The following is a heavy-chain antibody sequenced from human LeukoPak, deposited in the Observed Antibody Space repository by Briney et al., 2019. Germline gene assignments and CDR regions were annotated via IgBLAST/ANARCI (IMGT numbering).Heavy chain of an antibody. CDR2: ISYNGGST. D-gene: IGHD3-3*02. V-gene: IGHV3-64*01. CDR3: ARRFAAHLAFVDV. Sequence: VGSLRLSCAASGFTFSNYAMHWVRQAPGKGLEYVSAISYNGGSTYYANSVKGRFTISRDNSKNTLYLQMGSLIAEDMAVYYCARRFAAHLAFVDVWGKGTTVTISS. CDR1: GFTFSNYA. J-gene: IGHJ6*04.